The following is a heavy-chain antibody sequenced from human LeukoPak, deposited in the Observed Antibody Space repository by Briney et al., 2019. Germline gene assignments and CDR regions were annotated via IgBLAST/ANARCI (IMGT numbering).Heavy chain of an antibody. CDR3: ARDRRIAARLYYYYYMDV. Sequence: VSVKVSCKASGYTFTGYYMHWVRQAPGQGLEWMGWINPNSGGTNYAQKFQGRVTMTRDTSISTAYMELSRLRSDDTAVYYCARDRRIAARLYYYYYMDVWGKGTTVTVSS. CDR1: GYTFTGYY. CDR2: INPNSGGT. V-gene: IGHV1-2*02. D-gene: IGHD6-6*01. J-gene: IGHJ6*03.